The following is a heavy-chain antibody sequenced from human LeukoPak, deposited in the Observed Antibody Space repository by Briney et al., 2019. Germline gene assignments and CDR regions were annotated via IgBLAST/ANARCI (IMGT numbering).Heavy chain of an antibody. V-gene: IGHV1-24*01. CDR3: SSGIAAAGTHN. J-gene: IGHJ4*02. Sequence: ASVKVSCKASGGTFSSYAISWVRQAPGKGLEWMGGFDPEDGETIYAQKFQGRVTMTEDTSTDTAYMELSSLRSEDTAVYYCSSGIAAAGTHNWGQGTLVTVSS. D-gene: IGHD6-13*01. CDR2: FDPEDGET. CDR1: GGTFSSYA.